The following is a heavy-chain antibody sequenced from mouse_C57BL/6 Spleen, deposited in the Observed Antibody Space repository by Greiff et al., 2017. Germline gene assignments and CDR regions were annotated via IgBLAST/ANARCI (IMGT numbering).Heavy chain of an antibody. D-gene: IGHD1-1*01. V-gene: IGHV2-2*01. CDR3: ARSFTTVVAFYY. CDR1: GFSLTSYG. J-gene: IGHJ2*01. Sequence: QVQLQQSGPGLVQPSQSLSITCTVSGFSLTSYGVHWVRQSPGKGLEWLGVIWSGGSTDYNAAFISRLSISKDNSKSQVFFKMNSLQADDTAIYYCARSFTTVVAFYYWGQGTTLTVSS. CDR2: IWSGGST.